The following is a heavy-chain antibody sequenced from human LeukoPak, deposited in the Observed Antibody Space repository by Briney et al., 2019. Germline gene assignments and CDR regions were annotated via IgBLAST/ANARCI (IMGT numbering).Heavy chain of an antibody. D-gene: IGHD3-16*01. J-gene: IGHJ4*02. Sequence: PGGSLRLSCAASGFTFSSYSMNWVRQAPGKGLEWVSYISSSSSTIYYADSVKGRFTISRDNAKNSLYLQMNSLSAEDTAVYYCARLSPYDVFDYWGQGTLVTVSS. CDR3: ARLSPYDVFDY. CDR1: GFTFSSYS. CDR2: ISSSSSTI. V-gene: IGHV3-48*01.